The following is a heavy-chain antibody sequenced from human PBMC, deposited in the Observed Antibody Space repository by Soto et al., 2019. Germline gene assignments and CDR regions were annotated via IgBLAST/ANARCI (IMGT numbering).Heavy chain of an antibody. D-gene: IGHD2-15*01. CDR1: GYTFTGYY. CDR3: ARGYCSGGSCYSRPYYYYGMDV. V-gene: IGHV1-2*04. Sequence: GASVKLSCKASGYTFTGYYMHWVRQAPGQGLEWMGWINPNSGGTNYAQKFQGWVTMTRDTSISTAYMELSRLRSDDTAVYYCARGYCSGGSCYSRPYYYYGMDVWGQGTTVTVSS. CDR2: INPNSGGT. J-gene: IGHJ6*02.